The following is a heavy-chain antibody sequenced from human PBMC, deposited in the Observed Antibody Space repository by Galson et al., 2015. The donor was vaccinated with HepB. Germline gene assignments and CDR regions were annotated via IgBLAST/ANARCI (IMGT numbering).Heavy chain of an antibody. CDR2: ISGYNGNT. Sequence: SVKVSCKASGYTLSNYGVSWVRQAPGQGLEWMGWISGYNGNTKYAQNLQARVTMTTDTSTSTAYMELRSLRSDDTAVYYCARTGAAAATSRGLWCFDLWGRGTLVTVSS. D-gene: IGHD6-13*01. CDR3: ARTGAAAATSRGLWCFDL. J-gene: IGHJ2*01. V-gene: IGHV1-18*01. CDR1: GYTLSNYG.